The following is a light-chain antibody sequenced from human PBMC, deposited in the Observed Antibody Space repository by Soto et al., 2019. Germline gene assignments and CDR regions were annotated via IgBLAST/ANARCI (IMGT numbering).Light chain of an antibody. CDR2: EVT. Sequence: QSVLTQPPSVSGSPGQSVTFSCTGSSSDVGSYNRVSWYQQTPGTAPKLVIYEVTYRPSGVPDRFSGSKSGNTASLIISGLQAEDDGDYYCSSYTSSSTYIFGTGTKVTVL. V-gene: IGLV2-18*02. J-gene: IGLJ1*01. CDR3: SSYTSSSTYI. CDR1: SSDVGSYNR.